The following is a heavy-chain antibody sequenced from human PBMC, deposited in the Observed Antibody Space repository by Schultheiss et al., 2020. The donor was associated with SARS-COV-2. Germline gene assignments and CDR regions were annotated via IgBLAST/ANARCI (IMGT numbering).Heavy chain of an antibody. V-gene: IGHV3-30*18. CDR2: ISYDGSNK. CDR3: AKRQIKLQGGGMDV. J-gene: IGHJ6*02. CDR1: GFTFSSYS. Sequence: GGSLRLSCAASGFTFSSYSMNWVRQAPGKGLEWVAVISYDGSNKYYADSVKGRFTISRDNAKNSLYLQMNSLRAEDTAVYYCAKRQIKLQGGGMDVWGQGTTVTVSS. D-gene: IGHD4-11*01.